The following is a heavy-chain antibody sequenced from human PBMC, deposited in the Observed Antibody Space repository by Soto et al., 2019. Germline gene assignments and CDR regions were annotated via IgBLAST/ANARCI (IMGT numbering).Heavy chain of an antibody. J-gene: IGHJ6*03. CDR2: IYYSGST. Sequence: PSETLSLTCTVSGGSISSSSYYWGWIRQPPGKGLEWIGSIYYSGSTYYNPSLKSRVTISVDTSKNQFSLQLNSVTPEDTAVYYCARDGARVATIYYYYYYMDVWGKGTTVTVSS. CDR3: ARDGARVATIYYYYYYMDV. CDR1: GGSISSSSYY. D-gene: IGHD5-12*01. V-gene: IGHV4-39*02.